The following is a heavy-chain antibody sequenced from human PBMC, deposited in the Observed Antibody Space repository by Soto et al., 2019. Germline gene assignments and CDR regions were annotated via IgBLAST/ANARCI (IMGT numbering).Heavy chain of an antibody. Sequence: GASVKVSCKASGYTLTGYYMHWVRQAPGQGLEWMGWINPNSGGTNYAQKFQGWVTMTRDTSISTAYMELSRLRSDDTAVYYCARGRPISDYIWGSYRPNFDYWGQGTLVTVSS. CDR1: GYTLTGYY. J-gene: IGHJ4*02. CDR2: INPNSGGT. D-gene: IGHD3-16*02. CDR3: ARGRPISDYIWGSYRPNFDY. V-gene: IGHV1-2*04.